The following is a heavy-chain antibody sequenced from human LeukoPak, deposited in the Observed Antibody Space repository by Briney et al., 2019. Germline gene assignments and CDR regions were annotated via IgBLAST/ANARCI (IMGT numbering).Heavy chain of an antibody. CDR2: ISAYNGNT. Sequence: ASVKVSCKASGYTFTSYGISWVRQAPGQGLEWMGWISAYNGNTNYAQKLQGRVTMTTDTSTSTAYMELRSLRSDDTAVYYCARSPRDIVVVVAATGYFQHWGQGTLVTVSS. CDR1: GYTFTSYG. CDR3: ARSPRDIVVVVAATGYFQH. J-gene: IGHJ1*01. V-gene: IGHV1-18*01. D-gene: IGHD2-15*01.